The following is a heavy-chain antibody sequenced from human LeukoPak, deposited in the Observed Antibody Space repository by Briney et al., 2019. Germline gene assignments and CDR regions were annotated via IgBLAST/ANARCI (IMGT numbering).Heavy chain of an antibody. V-gene: IGHV1-46*01. J-gene: IGHJ4*02. D-gene: IGHD3-3*01. CDR3: ARDFGVVIMGYFDY. Sequence: EASVKVSFKEYGYTFTSYYMHWVRQAPEKGLAWMGIINPSGGSTSYAQKFQGRVTMTRDTSTSTVYMELSSLRSEDTAVYYCARDFGVVIMGYFDYWGQGTLVTVSS. CDR2: INPSGGST. CDR1: GYTFTSYY.